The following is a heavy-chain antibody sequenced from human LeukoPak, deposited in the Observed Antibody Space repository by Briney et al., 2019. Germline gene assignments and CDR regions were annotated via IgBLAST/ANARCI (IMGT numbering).Heavy chain of an antibody. CDR1: GFTFSSYA. D-gene: IGHD3-10*01. CDR2: ITASGGNT. CDR3: AKDFRRVVRGVTSQGTDAFDI. Sequence: GGSLRLSCAASGFTFSSYAMGWVRQAPGKGLEWVSAITASGGNTYYADSVKGRFTISRDNSKNTLYLQMNSLRAEDTAVYYCAKDFRRVVRGVTSQGTDAFDIWGQGTMVTVSS. J-gene: IGHJ3*02. V-gene: IGHV3-23*01.